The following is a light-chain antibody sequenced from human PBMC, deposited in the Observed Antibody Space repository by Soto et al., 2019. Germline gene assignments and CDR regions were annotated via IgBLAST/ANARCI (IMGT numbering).Light chain of an antibody. CDR2: YDS. Sequence: SYELTQPHSVSVAPGKTARISCGRNNIGTKSVHWYQQKPGQAPVLVIYYDSARPSGIPERFSGSNAGNTATLTISTVEAGDEADYYCQVWARSSDHRVVFGGGTKLTVL. CDR3: QVWARSSDHRVV. CDR1: NIGTKS. V-gene: IGLV3-21*04. J-gene: IGLJ2*01.